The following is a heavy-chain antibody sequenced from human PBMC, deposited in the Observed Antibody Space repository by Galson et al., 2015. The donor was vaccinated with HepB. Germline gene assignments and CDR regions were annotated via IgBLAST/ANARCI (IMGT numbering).Heavy chain of an antibody. CDR2: ILAAGGRT. Sequence: SLRLSCAASGFTFSNYAMTWVRQAPGKGLEWVSGILAAGGRTYYTDSVKGRFTISRDNSKNTLYLQMNSLRVEDTAIYYCASLARFLEWSGFDYWGQGTLVTVSS. D-gene: IGHD3-3*01. CDR1: GFTFSNYA. CDR3: ASLARFLEWSGFDY. J-gene: IGHJ4*02. V-gene: IGHV3-23*01.